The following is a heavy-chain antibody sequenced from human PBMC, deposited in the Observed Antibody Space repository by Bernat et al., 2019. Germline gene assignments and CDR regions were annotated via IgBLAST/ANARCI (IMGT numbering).Heavy chain of an antibody. CDR2: IYPGDSDT. Sequence: EMQLVQSGAEVKKPGESLKISCKGSGYNFTTYWIGWVRQMPGKGLEWMGIIYPGDSDTRYSPSLQGQVTISGHKSHHIAYLQWSRLKASGTAIYYCARRGQMAGSVGDAFDIWGQGTMVTVSS. V-gene: IGHV5-51*01. CDR1: GYNFTTYW. CDR3: ARRGQMAGSVGDAFDI. D-gene: IGHD6-19*01. J-gene: IGHJ3*02.